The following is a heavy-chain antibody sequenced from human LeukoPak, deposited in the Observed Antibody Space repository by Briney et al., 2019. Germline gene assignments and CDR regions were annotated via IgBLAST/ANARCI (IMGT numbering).Heavy chain of an antibody. V-gene: IGHV3-53*01. J-gene: IGHJ6*03. CDR1: GFTVSSNY. CDR2: IYSGGST. CDR3: ARDRYYDSSGYYNITYYYYYMDV. D-gene: IGHD3-22*01. Sequence: PGGSLRLSCAASGFTVSSNYMGWVRQAPGKGLEWVSVIYSGGSTYYADSVKGRFTISRDNSKNTLYLQMNSLRAEDTAVYYCARDRYYDSSGYYNITYYYYYMDVWGKGTTVTVSS.